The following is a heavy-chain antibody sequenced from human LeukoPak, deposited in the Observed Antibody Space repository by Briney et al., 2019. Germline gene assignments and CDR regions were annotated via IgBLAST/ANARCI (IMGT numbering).Heavy chain of an antibody. CDR2: IKKEDGSEK. D-gene: IGHD3-10*02. Sequence: PGGSLRLSCVASGFSFSTYWMSWVRQAPGKGLEWVATIKKEDGSEKYYVDSVRSRFTISRDNAYNSLYLQMNSLRAEDSAVYYCARDGRFFVVPSIWGQGTLVTVSS. V-gene: IGHV3-7*01. CDR3: ARDGRFFVVPSI. J-gene: IGHJ4*02. CDR1: GFSFSTYW.